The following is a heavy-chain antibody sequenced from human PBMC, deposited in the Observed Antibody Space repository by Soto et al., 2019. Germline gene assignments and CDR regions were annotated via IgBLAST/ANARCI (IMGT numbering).Heavy chain of an antibody. CDR2: INPKSGGT. CDR1: GYSFTDYH. D-gene: IGHD3-9*01. Sequence: ASVKVSCKASGYSFTDYHIHWVRQAPGQGLEWLGRINPKSGGTSTAQKFQGWVTMTRDRSISTVYMELTRLRSDDTAVYYCAKDGLPTIPYYYYGMDVWGQGTTVTVSS. CDR3: AKDGLPTIPYYYYGMDV. J-gene: IGHJ6*02. V-gene: IGHV1-2*04.